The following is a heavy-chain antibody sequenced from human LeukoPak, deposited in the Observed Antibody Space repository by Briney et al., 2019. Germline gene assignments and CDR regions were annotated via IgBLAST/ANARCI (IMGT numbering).Heavy chain of an antibody. J-gene: IGHJ5*02. D-gene: IGHD6-6*01. V-gene: IGHV3-48*04. CDR2: ISSSSSTI. Sequence: GGSLRLSCETSGFTFSSYSMNWVRQAPGKGLEWVSYISSSSSTIYYADSVKGRFTISRDNAKNSLYLQMNSLRAEDTAVYYCARDRRAARPGWFDPWGQGTLVTVSS. CDR3: ARDRRAARPGWFDP. CDR1: GFTFSSYS.